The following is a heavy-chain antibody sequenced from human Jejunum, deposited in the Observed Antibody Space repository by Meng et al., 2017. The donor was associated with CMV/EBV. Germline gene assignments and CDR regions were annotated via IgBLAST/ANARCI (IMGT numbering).Heavy chain of an antibody. CDR2: SHPAGSAP. CDR3: VRHRGYEM. V-gene: IGHV5-51*01. J-gene: IGHJ1*01. CDR1: ASCFGHCW. D-gene: IGHD2-2*01. Sequence: SCCAFASCFGHCWLRWPGQMPGRGREWMGISHPAGSAPHYSPSVHGKVTMSIDTAHTAAYLQWANLKAADTAIYFCVRHRGYEMWGQGTLVTVSS.